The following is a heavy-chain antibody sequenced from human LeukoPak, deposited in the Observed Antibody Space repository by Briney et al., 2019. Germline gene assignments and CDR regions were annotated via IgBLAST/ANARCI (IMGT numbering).Heavy chain of an antibody. CDR3: ASLAVAGLSEGY. CDR1: GGSISSDSYY. V-gene: IGHV4-39*01. CDR2: IYFSGST. J-gene: IGHJ4*02. D-gene: IGHD6-19*01. Sequence: SETLSLTCTVSGGSISSDSYYWAWIRQPPGKGLEWIASIYFSGSTYYNPSLKSRVTISVDTSRNQFSLKLSSVTAADTAVYYCASLAVAGLSEGYWGQGTLVIVSS.